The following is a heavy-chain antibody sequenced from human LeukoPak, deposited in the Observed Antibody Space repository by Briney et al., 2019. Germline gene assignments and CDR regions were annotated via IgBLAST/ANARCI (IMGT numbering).Heavy chain of an antibody. J-gene: IGHJ6*03. CDR1: GGSIGSDSYS. Sequence: SETLSLTCTVSGGSIGSDSYSWGWIRQPPGKGLEWIASTYYSGKSYYKLSLKSRVTILVDTSKNQFSLKLSSVTAADTALYYCARAPVSTAYLHYYSMDVWGKGTTVTVSS. CDR3: ARAPVSTAYLHYYSMDV. V-gene: IGHV4-39*07. D-gene: IGHD3-9*01. CDR2: TYYSGKS.